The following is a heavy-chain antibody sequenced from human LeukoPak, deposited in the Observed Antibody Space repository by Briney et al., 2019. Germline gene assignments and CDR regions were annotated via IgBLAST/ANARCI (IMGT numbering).Heavy chain of an antibody. CDR3: ARATSTVVIDY. CDR1: GGSISSYY. Sequence: PSETLSLTCTVSGGSISSYYWSWIRQPPGKGLEWIGYIYYSGSTNYNPSLKSRVTISVDTSKNQFSLKLSPVTAADTAVYYCARATSTVVIDYWGQGTLVTVSS. D-gene: IGHD4-23*01. CDR2: IYYSGST. J-gene: IGHJ4*02. V-gene: IGHV4-59*01.